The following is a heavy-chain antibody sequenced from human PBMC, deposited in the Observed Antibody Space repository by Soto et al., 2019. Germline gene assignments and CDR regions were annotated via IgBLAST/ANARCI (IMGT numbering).Heavy chain of an antibody. CDR1: GGSISGYY. J-gene: IGHJ5*02. CDR3: ARHPYAGDHNWFDP. D-gene: IGHD3-16*01. CDR2: IYYSGNT. Sequence: QVQLQESGPGLVKPSETLSLTCTVSGGSISGYYWSWIRQPPGKGLEWIGYIYYSGNTNYNPSLTSRVTISVDTSKNQFSLKLSSVPAADTAVYYCARHPYAGDHNWFDPWGQGTLVTVSS. V-gene: IGHV4-59*08.